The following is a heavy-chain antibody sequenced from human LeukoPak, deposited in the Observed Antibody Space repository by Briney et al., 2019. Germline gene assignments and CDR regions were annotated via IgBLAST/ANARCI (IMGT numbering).Heavy chain of an antibody. CDR1: GFTFSSYG. V-gene: IGHV3-33*01. CDR3: ATQLRYFDWLPLGY. CDR2: IWHDGSNK. D-gene: IGHD3-9*01. Sequence: GGSLRLSCAASGFTFSSYGMHWVRQAPGKGLEWVAVIWHDGSNKYYADSVKGRFTISRDNSKNTLYLQMNSLRAEDTAVYYCATQLRYFDWLPLGYWGQGTLVTVSS. J-gene: IGHJ4*02.